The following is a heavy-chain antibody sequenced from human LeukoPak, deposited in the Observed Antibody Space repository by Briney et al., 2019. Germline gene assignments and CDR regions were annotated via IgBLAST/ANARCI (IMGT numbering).Heavy chain of an antibody. D-gene: IGHD6-19*01. V-gene: IGHV4-59*01. J-gene: IGHJ4*02. CDR3: ARDSGSSGWYRGYPDY. CDR1: GGSISSYY. CDR2: IYYSGST. Sequence: SETLSLTCTVSGGSISSYYWSWIRQPPGKGLEWIGYIYYSGSTNYNPSLKSRVTISVDTSKNQFSLKLSSVTAADTAAYYCARDSGSSGWYRGYPDYWGQGTLVTVSS.